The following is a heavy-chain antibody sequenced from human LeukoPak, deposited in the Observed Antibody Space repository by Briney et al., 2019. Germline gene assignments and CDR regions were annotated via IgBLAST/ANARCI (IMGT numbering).Heavy chain of an antibody. V-gene: IGHV1-46*01. Sequence: AAVKVSCKASGDTFTIDYMNWVRQAPGQGLEWMGIVHSSGVVVKYTKEFQDRVTMTSDTSTSTVYMELSSLRSEDTAVYYCAGSSHQRNWFDPWGQATLVIV. D-gene: IGHD1-26*01. CDR3: AGSSHQRNWFDP. J-gene: IGHJ5*02. CDR1: GDTFTIDY. CDR2: VHSSGVVV.